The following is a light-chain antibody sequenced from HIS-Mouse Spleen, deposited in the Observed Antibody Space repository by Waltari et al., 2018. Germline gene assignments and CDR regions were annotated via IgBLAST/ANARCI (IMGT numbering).Light chain of an antibody. J-gene: IGLJ3*02. CDR1: SSDVGGYNY. CDR3: CSYAGSYTWV. Sequence: QSALTQPRSVSGSPGQSVTISCTGTSSDVGGYNYVSWYQQHPGKAPKPMIYDVSKRPSGVPDGFSGSKSDNTASLTISGLQAEDEADYYCCSYAGSYTWVFGGGTKLTVL. CDR2: DVS. V-gene: IGLV2-11*01.